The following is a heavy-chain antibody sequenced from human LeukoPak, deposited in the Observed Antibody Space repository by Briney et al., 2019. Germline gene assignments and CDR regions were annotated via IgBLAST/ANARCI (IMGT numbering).Heavy chain of an antibody. CDR3: ARYYYGSGSYEDY. V-gene: IGHV1-2*04. Sequence: ASVTVSCKASGGTFNTYAISWVRQAPGQGLEWMGWINPNSGGTNYAQKFQGWVTMTRDTSISTAYMELSSLRSEDTAVYYCARYYYGSGSYEDYWGQGTLVTVSS. J-gene: IGHJ4*02. CDR1: GGTFNTYA. D-gene: IGHD3-10*01. CDR2: INPNSGGT.